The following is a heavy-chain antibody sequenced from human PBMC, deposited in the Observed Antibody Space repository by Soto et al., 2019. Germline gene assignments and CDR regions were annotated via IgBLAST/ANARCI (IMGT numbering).Heavy chain of an antibody. V-gene: IGHV4-39*01. D-gene: IGHD2-15*01. J-gene: IGHJ4*02. Sequence: SETLSLTCTVSGGSISSSSYYWGWIRQPPGKGLEWIGSIYYSGSTYYNPSLKSRVTISVDTSKNQFSLKLSSVTAADTAVYYCASRSKGYCSGGRCLTFDYWGQGTLVTASS. CDR3: ASRSKGYCSGGRCLTFDY. CDR1: GGSISSSSYY. CDR2: IYYSGST.